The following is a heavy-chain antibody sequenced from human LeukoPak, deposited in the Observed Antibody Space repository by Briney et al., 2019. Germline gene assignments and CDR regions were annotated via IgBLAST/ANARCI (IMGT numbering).Heavy chain of an antibody. J-gene: IGHJ6*02. CDR1: GGTFSSYA. Sequence: GASVKVSCKASGGTFSSYAISWVRQAPGQGLEWMGGIIPIFGTANYTQKFQGRVTITAGESTSTAYMELSSLRSEDTAVYYCAREDIVVVPAAPHPSYYYYGMDVWGQGTTVTVSS. CDR2: IIPIFGTA. CDR3: AREDIVVVPAAPHPSYYYYGMDV. D-gene: IGHD2-2*01. V-gene: IGHV1-69*13.